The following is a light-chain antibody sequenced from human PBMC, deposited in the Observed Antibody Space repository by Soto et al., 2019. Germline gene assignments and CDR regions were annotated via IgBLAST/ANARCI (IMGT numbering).Light chain of an antibody. CDR3: MQHLQTRT. CDR2: LGT. CDR1: QSLLHSNGYNY. Sequence: DIVMTQSPLSLPVTPGEPASISCRSSQSLLHSNGYNYLDWYLQKPGQSPQLLIYLGTHRASGVPDRFSGSVSSKDFPLTISRVEAEDVGVYYCMQHLQTRTFGPGTKVEIK. J-gene: IGKJ1*01. V-gene: IGKV2-28*01.